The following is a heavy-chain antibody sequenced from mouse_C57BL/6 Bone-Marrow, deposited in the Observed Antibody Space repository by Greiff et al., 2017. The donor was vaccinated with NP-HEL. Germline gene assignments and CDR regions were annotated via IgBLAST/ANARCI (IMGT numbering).Heavy chain of an antibody. J-gene: IGHJ4*01. Sequence: EVQVVESGGGLVKPGGSLKLSCAASGFTFSSYAMSWVRQTPEKRLEWVATISDGGSYTYYPDNVKGRFTISRDNAKNNLYLQMSHLKSEDTAMYYCARELGLSAMDYWGQGTSVTVSS. D-gene: IGHD4-1*01. CDR3: ARELGLSAMDY. V-gene: IGHV5-4*01. CDR1: GFTFSSYA. CDR2: ISDGGSYT.